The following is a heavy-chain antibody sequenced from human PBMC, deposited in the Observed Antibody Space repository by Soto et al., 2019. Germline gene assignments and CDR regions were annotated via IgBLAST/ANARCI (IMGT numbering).Heavy chain of an antibody. CDR3: ARVKIPAAPFAY. CDR2: IYYSGST. Sequence: QVQLQESGPGLVKPSETLSLTCTVSGGSISSYYWSWIRQPPGKGLEWVGYIYYSGSTNYNPSLKSRVTISVDTSKNQFSLKLSSVTAADTAVYSCARVKIPAAPFAYWGQGNLVTVSS. D-gene: IGHD2-2*01. J-gene: IGHJ4*02. CDR1: GGSISSYY. V-gene: IGHV4-59*01.